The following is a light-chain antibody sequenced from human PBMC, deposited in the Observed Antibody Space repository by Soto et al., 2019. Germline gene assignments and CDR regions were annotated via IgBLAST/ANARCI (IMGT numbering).Light chain of an antibody. J-gene: IGKJ3*01. CDR1: QSISSY. CDR3: QQNYSTPPFN. V-gene: IGKV1-39*01. Sequence: DIQMTQSPSPLSASVGDRVYITCRTSQSISSYLNWYQAKPGKAPKLLIYEASSLESGVPTRFSGSGSGTDFTLTISSLQPEDSATYYGQQNYSTPPFNFGPGTRVDI. CDR2: EAS.